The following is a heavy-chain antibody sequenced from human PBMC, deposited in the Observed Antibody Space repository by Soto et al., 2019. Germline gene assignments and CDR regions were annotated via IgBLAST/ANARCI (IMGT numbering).Heavy chain of an antibody. Sequence: SVKVSCKASGGTFSSYTISWVRQAPGQGLEWMGRIIPIFTTTNYAQKFQGRVTMTADESTITAYMELSSLKHDDTAIYYCAREVAADGTFREDVFDIWGQGTLVTVSS. CDR3: AREVAADGTFREDVFDI. J-gene: IGHJ3*02. V-gene: IGHV1-69*13. CDR1: GGTFSSYT. CDR2: IIPIFTTT. D-gene: IGHD6-13*01.